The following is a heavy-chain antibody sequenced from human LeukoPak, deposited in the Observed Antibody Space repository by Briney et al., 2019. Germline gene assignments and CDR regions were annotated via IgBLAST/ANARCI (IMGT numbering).Heavy chain of an antibody. D-gene: IGHD3-10*01. Sequence: ASVKVSCKASGYTFTSYGIRWVRQAPGQGLEWMGWISAYNGNTNYAQKLQGRVTMTTDTSTSTAYMELRSLRSDDTAVYYCARDRRVRGVIIPDYYYGMDVWGQGTTVTVSS. V-gene: IGHV1-18*01. CDR1: GYTFTSYG. CDR3: ARDRRVRGVIIPDYYYGMDV. J-gene: IGHJ6*02. CDR2: ISAYNGNT.